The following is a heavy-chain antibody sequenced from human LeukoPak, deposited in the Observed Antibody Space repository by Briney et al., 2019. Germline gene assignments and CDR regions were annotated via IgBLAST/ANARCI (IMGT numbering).Heavy chain of an antibody. Sequence: GGSLRLSCAASGFTFSDYWMSWVRQAPGKGLEWVANIKQDGSVKYYVDSVKGRFTISRDNAKSSLYLQMNSLRAEDTAFYYCARIGYSSSSFDYWGQGTLVTVSS. CDR2: IKQDGSVK. V-gene: IGHV3-7*01. CDR3: ARIGYSSSSFDY. J-gene: IGHJ4*02. D-gene: IGHD6-6*01. CDR1: GFTFSDYW.